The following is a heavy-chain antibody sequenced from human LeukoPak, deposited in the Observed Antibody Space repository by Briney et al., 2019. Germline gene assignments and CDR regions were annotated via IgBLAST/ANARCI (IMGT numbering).Heavy chain of an antibody. CDR3: AREVAGIQLFDY. D-gene: IGHD5-18*01. CDR2: IYHSGST. Sequence: SETLSLTCTVSGGSISGYYWSWIRQPPGKGLEWIGYIYHSGSTNYNPSLNSRVTISVDTSKSQFSLKLSSVTAADTAVYYCAREVAGIQLFDYWGQGTLVTVSS. V-gene: IGHV4-59*12. CDR1: GGSISGYY. J-gene: IGHJ4*02.